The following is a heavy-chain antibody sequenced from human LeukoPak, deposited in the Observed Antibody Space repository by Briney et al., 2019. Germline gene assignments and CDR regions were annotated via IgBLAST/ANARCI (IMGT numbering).Heavy chain of an antibody. CDR1: GYTFTSYD. D-gene: IGHD3-10*01. V-gene: IGHV1-8*03. CDR3: ARDRETYGSGSYYIDY. Sequence: ASVKVSCKASGYTFTSYDINWVRQATGQGLEWMGWMNPNSGNTGYAQKFQGRVTITRNTSISTAYMELSSLRSEDTAVYYCARDRETYGSGSYYIDYWGQGTLVTVSS. CDR2: MNPNSGNT. J-gene: IGHJ4*02.